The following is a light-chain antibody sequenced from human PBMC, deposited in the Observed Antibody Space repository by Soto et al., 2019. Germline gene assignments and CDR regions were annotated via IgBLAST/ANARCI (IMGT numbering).Light chain of an antibody. V-gene: IGKV2-28*01. Sequence: DIVMTQSPLSLPVTPGEPASISCRSSQSLLHSNGYNYLDWYLQKPGQSPQLLIYLGSNRASGVPDRFSGSGSGTEFTLKISRVEAEDVGVYYCMQALQTPLTFGGGTKLEIK. CDR3: MQALQTPLT. CDR2: LGS. CDR1: QSLLHSNGYNY. J-gene: IGKJ4*01.